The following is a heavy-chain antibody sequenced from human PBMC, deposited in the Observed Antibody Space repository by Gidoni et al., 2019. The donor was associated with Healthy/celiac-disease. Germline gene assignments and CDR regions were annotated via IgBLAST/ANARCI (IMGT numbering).Heavy chain of an antibody. V-gene: IGHV3-11*05. CDR2: ISSSSSYT. J-gene: IGHJ6*02. CDR3: ARARSGAGGMDV. CDR1: GFTFSDYC. D-gene: IGHD6-19*01. Sequence: QVQLVESGGGLVKPGGSLRLSCAASGFTFSDYCMSWIRQAPGKGLEVVSYISSSSSYTNYADSVKGRFTISRNNAKNSLYLQMNSLRAEDTAVYYCARARSGAGGMDVWGQGTTVTVSS.